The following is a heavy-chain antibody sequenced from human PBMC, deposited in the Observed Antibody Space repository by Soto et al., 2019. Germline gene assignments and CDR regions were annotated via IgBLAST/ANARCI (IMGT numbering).Heavy chain of an antibody. D-gene: IGHD2-15*01. CDR3: AKYVTPCSGGSCYRNFDY. CDR2: IGAGADTT. V-gene: IGHV3-23*01. J-gene: IGHJ4*02. CDR1: GFSFSSYP. Sequence: PGGALRLPCAASGFSFSSYPMSWVRQAPGKGLEWVSAIGAGADTTYYADSVKGRFTISRDNYKNTLYLQTNSLRADDTAVYYCAKYVTPCSGGSCYRNFDYWGQGTLVTVSS.